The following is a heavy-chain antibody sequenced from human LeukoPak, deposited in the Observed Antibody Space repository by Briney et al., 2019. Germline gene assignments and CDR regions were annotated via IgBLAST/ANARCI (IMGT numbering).Heavy chain of an antibody. CDR3: ARQGSDGRYFDY. J-gene: IGHJ4*02. Sequence: SETLSLTCAVYGGSFSGYFWNWIRQPPGKGLEWIGEINHSGITNYNLSLKSRVTISVDMSKNQFFLRPSSLTAADTAVYYCARQGSDGRYFDYWGQGSLVTVSS. CDR2: INHSGIT. CDR1: GGSFSGYF. V-gene: IGHV4-34*01.